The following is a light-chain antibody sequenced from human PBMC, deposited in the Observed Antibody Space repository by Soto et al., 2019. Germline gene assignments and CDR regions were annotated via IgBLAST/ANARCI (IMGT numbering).Light chain of an antibody. CDR2: EVS. V-gene: IGLV2-14*01. J-gene: IGLJ2*01. CDR3: SSYTTSSTVV. CDR1: SSDVGVYDY. Sequence: QSVLTQPASVSGSPGQSITISCTGTSSDVGVYDYVSWYQQHPGKAPKVMIYEVSNRPSGVSNRFSGSKSGNTASLTISGLQAEDEADYYCSSYTTSSTVVFGGGTKVTVL.